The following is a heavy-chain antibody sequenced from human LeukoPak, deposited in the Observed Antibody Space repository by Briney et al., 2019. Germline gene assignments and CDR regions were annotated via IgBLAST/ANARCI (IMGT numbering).Heavy chain of an antibody. Sequence: ASVKVSCKASGYTFTGYFIHWARQAPGQGLEWMGWINPNSGGTNYAQKFQGRVTMTTDTSISTAYMELSSLRYDDTAVYYCATNILVRDIINWFDPWGQGTLVTVSS. CDR3: ATNILVRDIINWFDP. J-gene: IGHJ5*02. CDR2: INPNSGGT. V-gene: IGHV1-2*02. CDR1: GYTFTGYF. D-gene: IGHD3-10*01.